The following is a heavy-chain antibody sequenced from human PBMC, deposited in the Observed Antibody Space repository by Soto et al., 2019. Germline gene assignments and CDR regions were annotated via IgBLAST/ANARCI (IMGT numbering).Heavy chain of an antibody. Sequence: SETLSLTCTVSGGSISSGDYYWSWIRQPPGKGLEWIGSIYYSGSTYYNPSLKSRVTISVDTSKNQFSLKLSSVTAADTAVYYCARHPAYYYGSGSHNWFDPWGQGTLVTSPQ. CDR2: IYYSGST. CDR3: ARHPAYYYGSGSHNWFDP. D-gene: IGHD3-10*01. J-gene: IGHJ5*02. V-gene: IGHV4-39*01. CDR1: GGSISSGDYY.